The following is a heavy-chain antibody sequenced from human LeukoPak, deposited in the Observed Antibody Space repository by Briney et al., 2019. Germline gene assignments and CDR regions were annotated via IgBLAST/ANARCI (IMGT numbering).Heavy chain of an antibody. J-gene: IGHJ5*02. D-gene: IGHD3-10*01. Sequence: GGSLRLSCAASGFTVSSNYMSWVRQAPGKGLEWVSVIYSGGSTYYADSVKGRLTISRDNSKNTLYLQMNSLRAEDTAVYYCARDRGPIRGVTTWFDPWGQGTLVTVS. CDR3: ARDRGPIRGVTTWFDP. CDR2: IYSGGST. CDR1: GFTVSSNY. V-gene: IGHV3-53*01.